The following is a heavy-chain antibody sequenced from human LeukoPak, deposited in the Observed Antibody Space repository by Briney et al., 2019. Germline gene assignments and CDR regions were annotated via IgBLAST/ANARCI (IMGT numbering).Heavy chain of an antibody. J-gene: IGHJ5*02. CDR2: ISGSGGST. CDR1: GFTFSSYA. V-gene: IGHV3-23*01. Sequence: GGSLRLSCAASGFTFSSYAMSWVRQAPGKGLEWVSAISGSGGSTYYADSVKGRFTISRDNSKNTLYLQMNSRRAEDTAVYYCAKDRYYDSSVNWFDPWGQGTLVTVSS. D-gene: IGHD3-22*01. CDR3: AKDRYYDSSVNWFDP.